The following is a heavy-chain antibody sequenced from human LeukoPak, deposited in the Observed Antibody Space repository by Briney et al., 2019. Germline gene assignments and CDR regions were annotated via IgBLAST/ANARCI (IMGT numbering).Heavy chain of an antibody. J-gene: IGHJ6*03. D-gene: IGHD3-16*01. CDR3: AKDRPWGPTVRSGDYYYMDV. V-gene: IGHV3-43D*03. CDR1: GFTFDNYA. CDR2: ISWDGGST. Sequence: GGSLRLSCAASGFTFDNYAMHWVRQAPGKGLEWVSLISWDGGSTYYADSVKGRFTISRDNSKNSLYLQMNSLRAEDTALYYCAKDRPWGPTVRSGDYYYMDVWGKGTTVTVSS.